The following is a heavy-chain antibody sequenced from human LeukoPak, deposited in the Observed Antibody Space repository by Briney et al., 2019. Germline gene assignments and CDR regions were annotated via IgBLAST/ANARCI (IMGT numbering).Heavy chain of an antibody. CDR3: AREISRTGAFDI. D-gene: IGHD3-3*02. V-gene: IGHV3-53*05. CDR1: GFTVSSNY. J-gene: IGHJ3*02. CDR2: IYSGGST. Sequence: PGGSLRLSCAASGFTVSSNYMSWVRQAPGKGLEWVSDIYSGGSTYYADSVKGRFTISRDNSKNTLYLQMNSLRVEDTAVYYCAREISRTGAFDIWGQGTMVTVSS.